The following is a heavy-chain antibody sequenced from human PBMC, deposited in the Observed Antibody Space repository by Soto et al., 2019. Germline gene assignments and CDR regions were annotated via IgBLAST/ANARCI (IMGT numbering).Heavy chain of an antibody. D-gene: IGHD5-18*01. Sequence: QVQLVQSGAEVKKPGSSVKVSCKASGGTFSSYVISWVRQAPGQGLEWMGGIIPIFGTANYAQKFQGRVTITADESTSTAYMELSSLRSEDTAVYYCARVSDVDTAMVMDYWGQGTLVTVSS. J-gene: IGHJ4*02. CDR3: ARVSDVDTAMVMDY. CDR1: GGTFSSYV. CDR2: IIPIFGTA. V-gene: IGHV1-69*12.